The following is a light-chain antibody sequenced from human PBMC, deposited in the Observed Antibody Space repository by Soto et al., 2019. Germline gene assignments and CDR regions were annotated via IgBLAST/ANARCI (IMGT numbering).Light chain of an antibody. CDR2: GAS. CDR3: QQYGSSPPRT. V-gene: IGKV3-20*01. Sequence: EIVMTQSPATLSVSPGERATLSCRASQSVSNDFLAWYQQKPGQAPRLLIYGASTRATDVPDRFSGSGSGADFTLTISRLEPEDFAVYYCQQYGSSPPRTFGQGTKVDNK. J-gene: IGKJ1*01. CDR1: QSVSNDF.